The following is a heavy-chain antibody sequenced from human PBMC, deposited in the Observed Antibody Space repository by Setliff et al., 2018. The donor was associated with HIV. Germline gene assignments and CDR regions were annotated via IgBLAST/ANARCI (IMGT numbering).Heavy chain of an antibody. CDR3: TRGGSMTTLTT. V-gene: IGHV4-39*07. D-gene: IGHD4-4*01. J-gene: IGHJ4*02. CDR1: GDSIGSSNFY. Sequence: PSETLSLTCTVSGDSIGSSNFYWGWTRQFPGKGLEWIASIYYSGTPYYNPSLKSRVSISVDPSKNQFSLRLSSVTAADTAVYYCTRGGSMTTLTTWGQGTLVTVSS. CDR2: IYYSGTP.